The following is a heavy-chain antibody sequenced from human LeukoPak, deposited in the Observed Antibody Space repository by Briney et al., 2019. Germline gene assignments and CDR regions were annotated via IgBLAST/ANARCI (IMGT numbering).Heavy chain of an antibody. CDR1: GGSISSYY. J-gene: IGHJ6*02. CDR2: IYYSGST. Sequence: ASETLSLTCTVSGGSISSYYWSWIRQPPGKGLEWIGYIYYSGSTNYNPSLKSRVTISVDTSKNQFSLKLSSVTAADTAVYYCARVYDFWSGYSPYHYYGMDVWGQGTTVTVSS. V-gene: IGHV4-59*01. CDR3: ARVYDFWSGYSPYHYYGMDV. D-gene: IGHD3-3*01.